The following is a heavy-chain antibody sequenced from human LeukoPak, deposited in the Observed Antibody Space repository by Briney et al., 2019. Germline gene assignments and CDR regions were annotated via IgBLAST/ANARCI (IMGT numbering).Heavy chain of an antibody. Sequence: GGSLRLSCAASGFTFSSYAMSWVRQAPGKGLEWVSVIYSGGSTYYADSVKGRFTISRDNSKNTLYLQMNSLRAEDTAVYYCASRPHDYGGNSWDYYYGMDVWGQGTTVTVSS. CDR1: GFTFSSYA. D-gene: IGHD4-23*01. V-gene: IGHV3-53*01. J-gene: IGHJ6*02. CDR2: IYSGGST. CDR3: ASRPHDYGGNSWDYYYGMDV.